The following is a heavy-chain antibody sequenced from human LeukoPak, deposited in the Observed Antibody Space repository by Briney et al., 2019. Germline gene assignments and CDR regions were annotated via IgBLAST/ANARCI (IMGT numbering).Heavy chain of an antibody. J-gene: IGHJ4*02. CDR1: GFTFSSYS. CDR2: ISNSSSYI. D-gene: IGHD4-17*01. CDR3: ARDQRPDYGDYVEEAFDY. V-gene: IGHV3-21*01. Sequence: GGSLRLSCAASGFTFSSYSMNWVRQAPGKGLEWVSSISNSSSYIYYADSVKGRFTISRDNAKNSLYLQMNSLRAEDTAVYYCARDQRPDYGDYVEEAFDYWGQGTLVTVSS.